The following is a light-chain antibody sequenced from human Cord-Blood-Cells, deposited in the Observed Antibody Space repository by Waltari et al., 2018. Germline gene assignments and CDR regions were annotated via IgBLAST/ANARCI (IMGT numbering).Light chain of an antibody. CDR3: CSYAGSSTYV. J-gene: IGLJ1*01. V-gene: IGLV2-23*01. CDR2: EGS. Sequence: QPALTQPASVSGSPGQSITIPCTGTSSDVGRYKLVSWYQQHPGKAPKLMIYEGSKRPSGVSNRFSGSKSGNTASLTISGLQAEDEADYYCCSYAGSSTYVFGTGTKVTVL. CDR1: SSDVGRYKL.